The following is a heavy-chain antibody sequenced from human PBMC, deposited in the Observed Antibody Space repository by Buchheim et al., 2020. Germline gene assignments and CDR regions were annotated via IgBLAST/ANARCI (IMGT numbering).Heavy chain of an antibody. CDR3: ATQRRDGYNFWDY. J-gene: IGHJ4*02. D-gene: IGHD5-24*01. CDR1: GDSITSSSHY. CDR2: ILYNGNT. Sequence: QLQLQESGPGLVKPSETLSLTCSVSGDSITSSSHYWGWIRQPPGKGLEWIGNILYNGNTYSSPSLRSRVAVIADTSKNQVSLMLNSVTAADTAVYYCATQRRDGYNFWDYWGQGIL. V-gene: IGHV4-39*01.